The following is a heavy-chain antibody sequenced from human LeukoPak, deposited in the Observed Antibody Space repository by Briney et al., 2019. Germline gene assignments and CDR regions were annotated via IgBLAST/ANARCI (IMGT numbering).Heavy chain of an antibody. D-gene: IGHD3-10*01. CDR3: ARDFGYYGSGSYYKVSTPAFGI. Sequence: GRSLRLSCAASGFTFDDFAMHWVRQAPGKGLELVSGSSLNSGGLVYADSVKGRFTISRDNYKKSLYLQMNSLRAADTAVYYCARDFGYYGSGSYYKVSTPAFGIWGQGTMVTVSS. CDR2: SSLNSGGL. CDR1: GFTFDDFA. J-gene: IGHJ3*02. V-gene: IGHV3-9*01.